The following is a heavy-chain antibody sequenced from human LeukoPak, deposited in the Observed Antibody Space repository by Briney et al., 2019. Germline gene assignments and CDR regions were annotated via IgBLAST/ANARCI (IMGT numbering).Heavy chain of an antibody. CDR3: VREPGPGYFDY. D-gene: IGHD6-13*01. Sequence: PGGSLRLSCAASGLTFSSHPMHWVRQAPGKGLEWVAVISQGGGKRHYTDSVKGRFIISRDNSRNTLYLQMNSLRAEDTAVYYCVREPGPGYFDYWGQGTLVTVSS. CDR1: GLTFSSHP. V-gene: IGHV3-30-3*01. J-gene: IGHJ4*02. CDR2: ISQGGGKR.